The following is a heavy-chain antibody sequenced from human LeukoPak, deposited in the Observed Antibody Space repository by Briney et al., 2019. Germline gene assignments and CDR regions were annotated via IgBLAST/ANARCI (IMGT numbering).Heavy chain of an antibody. CDR2: IYTSGST. V-gene: IGHV4-61*02. Sequence: SETLSLTCTVSGGSISSGSYYWSWIRQPAGRGLEWIGRIYTSGSTNYNPSLKSRVTISVDTSKNQFSLKLSSVTAADTAVYYCARSAEFPYDFWSGYHEGDYWGQGTLVTVSS. CDR3: ARSAEFPYDFWSGYHEGDY. D-gene: IGHD3-3*01. CDR1: GGSISSGSYY. J-gene: IGHJ4*02.